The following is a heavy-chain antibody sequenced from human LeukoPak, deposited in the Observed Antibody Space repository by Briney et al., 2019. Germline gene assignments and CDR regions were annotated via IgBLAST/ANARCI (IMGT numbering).Heavy chain of an antibody. J-gene: IGHJ4*02. CDR2: INPNSGGT. V-gene: IGHV1-2*04. Sequence: ASVKVSCKASGYTFTGYYMHWVRQAPGQGLEWMGWINPNSGGTNYAQKFQGWVTMTRDTSISTAYMELSRLRSDDTAVYYYALSGSSSWYGLEDAGFYWGQGTLVTVSS. CDR3: ALSGSSSWYGLEDAGFY. D-gene: IGHD6-13*01. CDR1: GYTFTGYY.